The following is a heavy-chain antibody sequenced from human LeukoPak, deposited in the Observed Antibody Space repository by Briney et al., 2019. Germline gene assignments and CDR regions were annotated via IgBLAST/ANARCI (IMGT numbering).Heavy chain of an antibody. CDR1: GYSISSGYY. CDR3: ARIVGYCSSTSCHNYLDY. D-gene: IGHD2-2*01. CDR2: IFHSGST. Sequence: SSESLSLTCAVSGYSISSGYYWGWIRQPPGQGLAWIGSIFHSGSTYYNPSLKSRVTISVDTSKNQFSLKLSSVTAADTAVYYCARIVGYCSSTSCHNYLDYWGQGTLVTVSS. J-gene: IGHJ4*02. V-gene: IGHV4-38-2*01.